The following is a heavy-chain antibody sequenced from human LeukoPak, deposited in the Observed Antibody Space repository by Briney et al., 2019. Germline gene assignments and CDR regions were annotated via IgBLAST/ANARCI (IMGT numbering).Heavy chain of an antibody. CDR1: GGSFSGYY. CDR3: AEGYYDILTGYYIGYDY. CDR2: INHSGST. J-gene: IGHJ4*02. V-gene: IGHV4-34*01. D-gene: IGHD3-9*01. Sequence: SETLSLTCAVYGGSFSGYYWSWIRQPPGKGLEWIGEINHSGSTNYNPSLKSRVTISVDTSKNQFSLELSSVTAADTAVYYCAEGYYDILTGYYIGYDYWGQGTLVTVSS.